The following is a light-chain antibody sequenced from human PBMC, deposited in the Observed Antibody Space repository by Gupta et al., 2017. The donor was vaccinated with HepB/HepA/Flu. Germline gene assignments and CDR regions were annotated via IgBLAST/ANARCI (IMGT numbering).Light chain of an antibody. J-gene: IGLJ2*01. CDR3: AAWDDSLNGLL. CDR1: GSNIGSNT. Sequence: QSVLTQPPSASGIPGQTVTISCSGSGSNIGSNTVIWYQQLPGPAPKLLIYANNQRPTGVPDRFSGSKSGTSASLAISGLQSEDEADYYCAAWDDSLNGLLFGGGTKVAVL. V-gene: IGLV1-44*01. CDR2: ANN.